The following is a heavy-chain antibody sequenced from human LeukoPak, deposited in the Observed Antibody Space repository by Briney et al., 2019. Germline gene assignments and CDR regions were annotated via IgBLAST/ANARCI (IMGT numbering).Heavy chain of an antibody. D-gene: IGHD1-26*01. CDR3: AKHGSYYYYYMDV. V-gene: IGHV3-23*01. CDR2: ISGSGGST. CDR1: GFTFSSST. J-gene: IGHJ6*03. Sequence: PGGSLRLSCAASGFTFSSSTMSWVRQAPGKGLEWVSAISGSGGSTYYADSVKGRFTISRDNSKNTLYLQMNSLRAEDTAVYYCAKHGSYYYYYMDVWGKGTTVTVSS.